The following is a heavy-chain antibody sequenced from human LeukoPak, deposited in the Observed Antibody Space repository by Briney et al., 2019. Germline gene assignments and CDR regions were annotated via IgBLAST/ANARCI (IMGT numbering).Heavy chain of an antibody. Sequence: ASVKVSCKASGYTFTGYYMHWVRQAPGQGLGWLGRINPNSGGTNYAQKFQGRVTMNRDMSISTAYMELSRLRSDGTAVYYCARGRTLTSCYDYWGEGTLVTVSS. CDR2: INPNSGGT. V-gene: IGHV1-2*02. D-gene: IGHD2-15*01. J-gene: IGHJ4*02. CDR3: ARGRTLTSCYDY. CDR1: GYTFTGYY.